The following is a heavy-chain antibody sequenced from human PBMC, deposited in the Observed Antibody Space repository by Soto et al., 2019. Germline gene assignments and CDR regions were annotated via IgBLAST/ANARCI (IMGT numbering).Heavy chain of an antibody. V-gene: IGHV5-51*01. CDR1: GYTFTSYW. CDR2: IFPVDSDT. D-gene: IGHD5-18*01. J-gene: IGHJ4*02. CDR3: AIRGYTYGYYFSY. Sequence: GESLKISCKGSGYTFTSYWIGWVRQMPGKGLEWMGIIFPVDSDTTYSPSFQGQVTISADKSITTAYLQWSSLKASDTAMYYCAIRGYTYGYYFSYWGQGTLVTVSS.